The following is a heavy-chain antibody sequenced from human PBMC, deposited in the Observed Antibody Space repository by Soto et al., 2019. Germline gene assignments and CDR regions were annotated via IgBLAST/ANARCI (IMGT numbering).Heavy chain of an antibody. J-gene: IGHJ6*02. V-gene: IGHV3-73*01. CDR3: TIVPRGEAAAGTHYYYYGMDV. D-gene: IGHD6-13*01. Sequence: QPGGSLRLSCAASGFTFSGSAMHWVRQASGKGLEWVGRIRSKANSYATAYAASVKGRFTISRDDSKNTAYLQMNSLKTEDTAVYYCTIVPRGEAAAGTHYYYYGMDVWGQGTTVTVSS. CDR2: IRSKANSYAT. CDR1: GFTFSGSA.